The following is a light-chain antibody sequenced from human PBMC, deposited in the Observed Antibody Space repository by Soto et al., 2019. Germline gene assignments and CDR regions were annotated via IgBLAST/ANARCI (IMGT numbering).Light chain of an antibody. V-gene: IGKV3-20*01. J-gene: IGKJ1*01. Sequence: ENVLTTSPGTRVLSTGDRATLSCRASQSVNKAYLAWYQQKPGQAPTLLIYGASIRAAGIPDRFSGSGSGTNFTLTIRRLEPEDFAVYYCQQDGSSPRTVGQGTKVDIK. CDR1: QSVNKAY. CDR2: GAS. CDR3: QQDGSSPRT.